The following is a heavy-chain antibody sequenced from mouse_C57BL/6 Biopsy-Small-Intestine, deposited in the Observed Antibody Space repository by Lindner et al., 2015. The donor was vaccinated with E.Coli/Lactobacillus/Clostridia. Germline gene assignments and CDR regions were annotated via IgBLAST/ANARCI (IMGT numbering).Heavy chain of an antibody. Sequence: VQLQESGPELVKPGASVKISCKASGYAFSSSWMNWVKQRPGKGLEWIGRIYPGDGDTNYNGKFKGKATLTADKSSSTAYMQLSSLTSEDSAVYFCARSGGYYEATYWGQGTLVTVSA. J-gene: IGHJ3*01. CDR3: ARSGGYYEATY. V-gene: IGHV1-82*01. D-gene: IGHD2-3*01. CDR2: IYPGDGDT. CDR1: GYAFSSSW.